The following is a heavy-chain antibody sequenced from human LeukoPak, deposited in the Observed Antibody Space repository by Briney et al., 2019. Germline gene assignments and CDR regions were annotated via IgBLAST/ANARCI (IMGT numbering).Heavy chain of an antibody. CDR1: GGSVDITNY. CDR3: TRENRPFCPFAY. D-gene: IGHD2/OR15-2a*01. CDR2: ISHSGTT. J-gene: IGHJ4*02. V-gene: IGHV4-4*02. Sequence: SETLSLTCGVSGGSVDITNYWSWVRQAPGKGLEWIGEISHSGTTNYNPSLRSRVTMFLDKANNQFSLSLTSVTAADSAVYYCTRENRPFCPFAYWGQGVLVTVSS.